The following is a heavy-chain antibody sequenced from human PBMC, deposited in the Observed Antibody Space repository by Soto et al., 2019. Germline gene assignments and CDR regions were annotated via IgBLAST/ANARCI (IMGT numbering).Heavy chain of an antibody. V-gene: IGHV3-33*01. CDR2: IWYDGSNK. D-gene: IGHD6-13*01. CDR1: GFTFSSYG. Sequence: PGGSLRLSCAASGFTFSSYGMHWVRQAPGKGLEWVAVIWYDGSNKYYADSVKGHVTISADKSISTAYLQWSSLKASDTAMYYCARQIPDGIAAAGKRYYYYGMDVWGQGTTVTVSS. J-gene: IGHJ6*02. CDR3: ARQIPDGIAAAGKRYYYYGMDV.